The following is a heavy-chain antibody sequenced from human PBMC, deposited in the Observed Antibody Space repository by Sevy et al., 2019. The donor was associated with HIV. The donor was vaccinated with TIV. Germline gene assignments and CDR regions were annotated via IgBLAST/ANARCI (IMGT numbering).Heavy chain of an antibody. Sequence: GGSLRLSCAASGFTFSKYWMGWVHQAPGKGLEWVANIKQDAGQKYYVDSVKGRFTISRDNAKNSLYLQMNSLRAEDTAVYFCGRDDAHYYFHYWGQGTLVTVSS. V-gene: IGHV3-7*01. CDR3: GRDDAHYYFHY. CDR2: IKQDAGQK. CDR1: GFTFSKYW. J-gene: IGHJ4*02.